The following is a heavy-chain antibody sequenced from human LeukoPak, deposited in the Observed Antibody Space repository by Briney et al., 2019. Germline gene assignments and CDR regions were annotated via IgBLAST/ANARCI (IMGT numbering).Heavy chain of an antibody. Sequence: SQTLSLTCAISGDSVSGNRATWNWLRQSPSRGLEWLGRIYYRSKWYSDYAVSVKGRITINPDTSKNQFSLLLNSVTPEDTAVYFCGRAEHDWGSDYWGQGTLVTVSS. V-gene: IGHV6-1*01. CDR2: IYYRSKWYS. J-gene: IGHJ4*02. D-gene: IGHD3-9*01. CDR1: GDSVSGNRAT. CDR3: GRAEHDWGSDY.